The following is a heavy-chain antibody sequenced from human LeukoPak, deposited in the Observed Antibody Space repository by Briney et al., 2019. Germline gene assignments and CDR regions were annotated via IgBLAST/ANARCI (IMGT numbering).Heavy chain of an antibody. D-gene: IGHD3-9*01. Sequence: GGSLRLSCAASGFTFSSYAMHWVRQAPGKGLEWVSFINSGGNTYYADSVKGRFTISRDKLKNTLYLQMNSLRAEDTAVYYCVTTDYDILTGYSPHWGQGTLVTVSS. V-gene: IGHV3-53*01. CDR2: INSGGNT. J-gene: IGHJ4*02. CDR3: VTTDYDILTGYSPH. CDR1: GFTFSSYA.